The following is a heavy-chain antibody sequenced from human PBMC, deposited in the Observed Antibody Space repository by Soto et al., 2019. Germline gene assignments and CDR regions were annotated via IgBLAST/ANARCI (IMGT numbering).Heavy chain of an antibody. Sequence: QVQLQESGPGLVKPSQTLSLTCTVSGGSISSGDYYLSWIRKPPGKGLEWIGSIYYSGSTYYNPSFKIRVTISLDTSKNQFSLKLNSVTAAYTAVYNFASRHSSPYFDYRGQVTLVTVSS. D-gene: IGHD6-13*01. CDR1: GGSISSGDYY. CDR3: ASRHSSPYFDY. V-gene: IGHV4-30-4*01. J-gene: IGHJ4*02. CDR2: IYYSGST.